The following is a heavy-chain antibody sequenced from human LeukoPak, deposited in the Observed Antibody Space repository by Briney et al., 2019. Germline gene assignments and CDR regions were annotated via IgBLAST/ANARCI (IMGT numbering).Heavy chain of an antibody. V-gene: IGHV4-34*01. CDR3: ARRTGLRGRIDY. Sequence: SPSETLSLTCAVYGGSFSGYYWSWIRQPPGKGLEWIGEINHSGSTNYNPSLKSRVTISVDTSKNQFSLKLSSVTAADTAVYYCARRTGLRGRIDYWGQGTLVTVSS. J-gene: IGHJ4*02. CDR1: GGSFSGYY. CDR2: INHSGST. D-gene: IGHD3-10*01.